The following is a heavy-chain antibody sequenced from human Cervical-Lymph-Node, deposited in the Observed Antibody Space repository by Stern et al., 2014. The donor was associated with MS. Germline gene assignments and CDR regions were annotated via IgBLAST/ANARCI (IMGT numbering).Heavy chain of an antibody. CDR1: GFTLSDYS. D-gene: IGHD2-15*01. CDR2: ISVSGGTT. J-gene: IGHJ6*02. CDR3: ARVYFSDIPCQSHYYGIDL. Sequence: VQLVESGGGLVKPGGSLRLSCTVSGFTLSDYSMSWIRQSPGKGLEWLSYISVSGGTTYYAASVKGRFSISRDNAKNSQYLHMSSPEGQDPAGFFWARVYFSDIPCQSHYYGIDLLGQGTTVTVSS. V-gene: IGHV3-11*01.